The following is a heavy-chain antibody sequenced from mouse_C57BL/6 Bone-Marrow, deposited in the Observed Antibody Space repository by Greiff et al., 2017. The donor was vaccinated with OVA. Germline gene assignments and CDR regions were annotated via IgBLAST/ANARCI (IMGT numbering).Heavy chain of an antibody. D-gene: IGHD4-1*01. V-gene: IGHV14-4*01. CDR1: GFNIKDDY. CDR3: TTAWDYFDY. Sequence: DVQLQESGAELVRPGASVKLSCTASGFNIKDDYMHWVKQRPEQGLEWIGWIDPENGDTEYASKFQGKATITADTSSNTAYLQLSSLTSEDTAVYYCTTAWDYFDYWGQGTTLTVSS. J-gene: IGHJ2*01. CDR2: IDPENGDT.